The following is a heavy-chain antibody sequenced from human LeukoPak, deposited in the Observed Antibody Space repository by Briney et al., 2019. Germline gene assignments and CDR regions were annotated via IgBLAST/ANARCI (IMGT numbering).Heavy chain of an antibody. CDR1: GFTFSSYA. CDR2: ISYDGSNK. Sequence: GRSLRLSCAASGFTFSSYAMHWVRQAPGKGLEWVAVISYDGSNKYYADSVKGRFTISRDNSKNTLYLQMNSLRAEDTAVYYCAREDTATDYWGQGTLVTVSS. CDR3: AREDTATDY. J-gene: IGHJ4*02. V-gene: IGHV3-30-3*01. D-gene: IGHD5-18*01.